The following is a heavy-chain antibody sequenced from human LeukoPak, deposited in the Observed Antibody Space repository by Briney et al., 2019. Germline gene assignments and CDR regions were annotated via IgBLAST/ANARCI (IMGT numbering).Heavy chain of an antibody. D-gene: IGHD3-10*01. Sequence: PSQTLSLTCTVSGGSISSGGYYWSWIRQHPGKGLEWIGYIYYSGSTYYNPSLKSRVTISVDTSKNQFSLKLSSVTAADTAVYYCARERPRYCYGSGSNYFDYWGQGTLVTVSS. V-gene: IGHV4-31*03. CDR2: IYYSGST. CDR1: GGSISSGGYY. CDR3: ARERPRYCYGSGSNYFDY. J-gene: IGHJ4*02.